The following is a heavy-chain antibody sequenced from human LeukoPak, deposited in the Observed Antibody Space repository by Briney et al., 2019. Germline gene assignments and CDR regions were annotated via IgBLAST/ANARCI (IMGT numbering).Heavy chain of an antibody. V-gene: IGHV3-23*01. CDR1: GFTFSSYA. J-gene: IGHJ4*02. Sequence: PGGSLRLSCAASGFTFSSYAMSWVRQAPGKGLEWVSAISDSGGSTYYADSVKGRFTISRDNSKNTLYLQMNSLRAEDTAVYYCARIFRNGYYDSSGYVDYWGQGTLVTVSS. CDR2: ISDSGGST. D-gene: IGHD3-22*01. CDR3: ARIFRNGYYDSSGYVDY.